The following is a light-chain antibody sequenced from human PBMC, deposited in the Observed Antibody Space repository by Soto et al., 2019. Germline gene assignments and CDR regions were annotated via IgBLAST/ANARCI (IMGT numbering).Light chain of an antibody. V-gene: IGKV1-5*01. CDR1: QNIGGW. CDR2: DAS. J-gene: IGKJ1*01. CDR3: QQYNSYWT. Sequence: DIQITQSPSTLSASVGDRVTITCRASQNIGGWLAWYQQKPGKAPKFLIFDASSLESGVPSRFSGSGSGTEFTLTISSLQPDDFATYYCQQYNSYWTFGQGTKV.